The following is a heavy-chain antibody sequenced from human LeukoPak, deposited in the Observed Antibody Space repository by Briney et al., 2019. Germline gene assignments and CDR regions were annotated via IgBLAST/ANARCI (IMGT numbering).Heavy chain of an antibody. J-gene: IGHJ6*03. CDR1: GFTFSTYW. V-gene: IGHV3-7*01. CDR3: ATVPGARTYYYYMGV. CDR2: IKQDGSET. D-gene: IGHD2-2*01. Sequence: QPGGSLRLPCAASGFTFSTYWMTWVRQAPGKGLEWVANIKQDGSETYYVDSMKGRFTISRDNAKNSLYLQMSSLRAEDTAVYYCATVPGARTYYYYMGVWGKGTTVTVSS.